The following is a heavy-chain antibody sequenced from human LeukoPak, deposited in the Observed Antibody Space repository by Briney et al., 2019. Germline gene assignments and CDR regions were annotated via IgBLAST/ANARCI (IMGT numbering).Heavy chain of an antibody. J-gene: IGHJ4*02. D-gene: IGHD6-13*01. CDR3: ARVISSSSWYKVGHWVWDY. V-gene: IGHV4-34*01. Sequence: SETLSLTCAVYGGSFSGYYWSWIRQPPGKGLEWTGEINHSGSTNYNPSLKSRVTISVDTSKNQFSLKLSSVTAADTAVYYCARVISSSSWYKVGHWVWDYWGQGTLVTVSS. CDR2: INHSGST. CDR1: GGSFSGYY.